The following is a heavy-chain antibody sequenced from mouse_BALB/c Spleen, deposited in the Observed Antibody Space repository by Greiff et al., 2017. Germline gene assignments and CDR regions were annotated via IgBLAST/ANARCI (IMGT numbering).Heavy chain of an antibody. CDR1: GYSITSGYY. CDR2: ISYDGSN. V-gene: IGHV3-6*02. CDR3: ARGIGGGFAY. Sequence: EVKLQESGPGLVKPSQSLSLTCSVTGYSITSGYYWNWIRQFPGNKLEWMGYISYDGSNNYNPSLKNRISITRDTSKNQFFLKLNSVTTEDTGTYYCARGIGGGFAYWGQGTLVTVSA. J-gene: IGHJ3*01.